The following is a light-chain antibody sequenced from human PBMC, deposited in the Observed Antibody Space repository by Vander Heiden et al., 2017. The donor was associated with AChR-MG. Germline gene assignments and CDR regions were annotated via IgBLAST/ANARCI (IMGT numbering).Light chain of an antibody. J-gene: IGKJ2*01. V-gene: IGKV3-15*01. CDR1: QSVSRS. CDR2: GAS. Sequence: EIVMTQSPATLSVSPGERATLSCRASQSVSRSLAWYQQKPGQAPRLLIYGASTRATGIPARFSGSGYGTEFTLTISSLQSEDFAVYYCQQYNNWPPRTFGQGTKLEIK. CDR3: QQYNNWPPRT.